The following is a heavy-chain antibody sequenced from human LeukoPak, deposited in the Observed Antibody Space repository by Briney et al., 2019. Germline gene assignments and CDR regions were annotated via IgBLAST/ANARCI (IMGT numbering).Heavy chain of an antibody. V-gene: IGHV1-2*02. CDR2: INPNSGGT. Sequence: ASVKVSCKASGYTFTGYYMHWVRQAPGQGLEWVGWINPNSGGTNYAQKFQGRVTMTRDTSISTAYMELSRLRSDDTAVYYCARGEAYCGGDCYLIPPDYWGQGTLVTVSS. CDR3: ARGEAYCGGDCYLIPPDY. J-gene: IGHJ4*02. CDR1: GYTFTGYY. D-gene: IGHD2-21*02.